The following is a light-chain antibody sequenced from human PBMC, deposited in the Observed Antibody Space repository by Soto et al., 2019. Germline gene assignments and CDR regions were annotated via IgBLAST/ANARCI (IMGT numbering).Light chain of an antibody. V-gene: IGLV3-21*04. J-gene: IGLJ1*01. Sequence: SYELTQPPSVSVAPGKTARITCGGNNIGSKSVHWYQQKPGQAPVLVIYYDSDRPSGIPERFSGSNSGNTATLTISRVEAGDEADYYCQVWDSSSDLYVSGTGTKLTVL. CDR2: YDS. CDR3: QVWDSSSDLYV. CDR1: NIGSKS.